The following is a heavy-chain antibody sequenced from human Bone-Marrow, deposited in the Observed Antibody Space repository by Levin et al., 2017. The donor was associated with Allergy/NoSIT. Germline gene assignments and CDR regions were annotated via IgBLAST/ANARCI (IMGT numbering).Heavy chain of an antibody. CDR2: FDPEDGET. Sequence: GESLKISCKVSGYTLTELSMHWVRQAPGKGLEWMGGFDPEDGETIYAQKFQGRVTMTEDTSTDTAYMELSSLRSEDTAVYYCATVSPVTMVQGVMPFGAFDIWGQGTMVTVSS. D-gene: IGHD3-10*01. J-gene: IGHJ3*02. V-gene: IGHV1-24*01. CDR1: GYTLTELS. CDR3: ATVSPVTMVQGVMPFGAFDI.